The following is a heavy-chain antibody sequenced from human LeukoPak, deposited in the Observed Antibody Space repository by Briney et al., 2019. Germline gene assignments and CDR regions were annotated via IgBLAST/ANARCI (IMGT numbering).Heavy chain of an antibody. CDR1: GFTFSSYG. CDR2: IWYDGSNK. D-gene: IGHD2-15*01. V-gene: IGHV3-33*01. CDR3: ARGETTPI. J-gene: IGHJ3*02. Sequence: QPGRSLRLSCAASGFTFSSYGMHWVRQAPGKGLEWVAIIWYDGSNKYYADSVKGRFTVSRDNSKNTLYLQMNSLRADDTAVYYCARGETTPIWGQGTMVTVSS.